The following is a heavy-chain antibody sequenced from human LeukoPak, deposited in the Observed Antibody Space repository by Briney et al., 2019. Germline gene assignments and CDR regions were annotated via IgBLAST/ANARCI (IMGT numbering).Heavy chain of an antibody. CDR3: ARASNGGAFDI. D-gene: IGHD2-8*01. Sequence: PGGSLRLSCAASGFTFSTYNMNWVRQAPGKGLEWLSYIGSSSSPIYYADSVGGRFSISRDNAKNSLSLQMNTLRDEDTAVYYCARASNGGAFDIWGQGTRVTVSS. J-gene: IGHJ3*02. CDR1: GFTFSTYN. CDR2: IGSSSSPI. V-gene: IGHV3-48*02.